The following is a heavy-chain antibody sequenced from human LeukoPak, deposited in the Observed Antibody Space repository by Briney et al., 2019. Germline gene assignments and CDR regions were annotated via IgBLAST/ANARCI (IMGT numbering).Heavy chain of an antibody. V-gene: IGHV1-69*04. Sequence: SVKVSCKASGGTFSIYAISWVPQAPGQGREWMGSIIPILGIANYAQKFQGRVTITADKSTSTAYMELSSLRSEDTAVYYCARRNDTTLGFDPWGQGTLVTVSS. CDR1: GGTFSIYA. D-gene: IGHD3-22*01. CDR2: IIPILGIA. CDR3: ARRNDTTLGFDP. J-gene: IGHJ5*02.